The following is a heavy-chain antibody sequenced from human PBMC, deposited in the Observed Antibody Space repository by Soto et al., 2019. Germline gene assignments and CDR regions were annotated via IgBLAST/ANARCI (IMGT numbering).Heavy chain of an antibody. CDR2: ISARGGTT. CDR1: GFTFSNYA. D-gene: IGHD3-10*01. Sequence: EVQLLESGGDLVQPGGSLRLSCEASGFTFSNYAMSWVRQAPGKGLEWVTGISARGGTTYYVDSVKGRFTISRYNSKNPLYLQMNALRAEDRAVYYCAKDRGFGAGHGMDVWGQGTTVTVSS. CDR3: AKDRGFGAGHGMDV. V-gene: IGHV3-23*01. J-gene: IGHJ6*02.